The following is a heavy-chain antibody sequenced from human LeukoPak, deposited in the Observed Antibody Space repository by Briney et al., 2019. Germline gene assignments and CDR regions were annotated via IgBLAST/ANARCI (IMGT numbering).Heavy chain of an antibody. V-gene: IGHV4-31*03. Sequence: PSETLSLTCTVSGDSITSGSYYWAWIRQHPGKGLEWIGYIYYSGSTYYNPSLKSRVTISVDTSKNQFSLKLSSVTAADTAVYYCARSSGSYYWGHFGYWGQGTLVTVSS. J-gene: IGHJ4*02. CDR1: GDSITSGSYY. CDR3: ARSSGSYYWGHFGY. D-gene: IGHD3-10*01. CDR2: IYYSGST.